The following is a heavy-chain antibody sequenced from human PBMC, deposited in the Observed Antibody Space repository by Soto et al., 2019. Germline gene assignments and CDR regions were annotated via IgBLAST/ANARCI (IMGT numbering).Heavy chain of an antibody. J-gene: IGHJ6*02. CDR2: IYYSGST. D-gene: IGHD1-7*01. CDR3: AREGLTGTIGLYYYYGMDV. Sequence: QVQLQESGPGLVKPSETLSLTCTVSGGSISSYYWSWIRQPPGKGLEWIGYIYYSGSTNYNPSLKSRVTRSVDTSKNQFSRKLSSVTAADTAVYYCAREGLTGTIGLYYYYGMDVWGQGTKVTVSS. CDR1: GGSISSYY. V-gene: IGHV4-59*01.